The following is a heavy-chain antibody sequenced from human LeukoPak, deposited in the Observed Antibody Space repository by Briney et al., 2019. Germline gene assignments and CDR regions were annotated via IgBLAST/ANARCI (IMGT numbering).Heavy chain of an antibody. CDR1: GGSFSSNSDY. D-gene: IGHD1-14*01. V-gene: IGHV4-39*07. Sequence: SETLSLTCTVSGGSFSSNSDYWGWLRQPPGTGLEWIGSIYYSGTTYYNPSHKSRVTISVDTSRNQFSLNLSSMTAADTAVYYCARGRPYNVGLPPWFDPWGQGTLVTVSS. J-gene: IGHJ5*02. CDR2: IYYSGTT. CDR3: ARGRPYNVGLPPWFDP.